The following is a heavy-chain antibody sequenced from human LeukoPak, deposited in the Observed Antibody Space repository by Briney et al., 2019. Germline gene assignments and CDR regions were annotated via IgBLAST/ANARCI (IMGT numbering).Heavy chain of an antibody. Sequence: GASVKVSCKASGYTFTGYYMHWVRQAPGQGLEWMGRIDPNSGGTNYAQKFQGRVTMTRDTSISTAYMELSRLRSDDTAVYYCARVSPVLELRGGYFDYWGQGTLVTVSS. CDR1: GYTFTGYY. CDR3: ARVSPVLELRGGYFDY. V-gene: IGHV1-2*06. CDR2: IDPNSGGT. D-gene: IGHD1-7*01. J-gene: IGHJ4*02.